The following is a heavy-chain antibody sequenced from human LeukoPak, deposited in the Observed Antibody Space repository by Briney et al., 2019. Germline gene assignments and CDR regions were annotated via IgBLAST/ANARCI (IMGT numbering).Heavy chain of an antibody. CDR3: AKRGVVIRVILVGFHKEAYYFDS. Sequence: GGSLRLSCAASGFTFSSYAMHWVRQAPGKGLEWVAMISLDGSIKYSADSVKGRFTISRDNPKNTLYLQMKSLRAEDTAVYFCAKRGVVIRVILVGFHKEAYYFDSWGQGALVTVSS. V-gene: IGHV3-30*07. CDR1: GFTFSSYA. CDR2: ISLDGSIK. D-gene: IGHD3-22*01. J-gene: IGHJ4*02.